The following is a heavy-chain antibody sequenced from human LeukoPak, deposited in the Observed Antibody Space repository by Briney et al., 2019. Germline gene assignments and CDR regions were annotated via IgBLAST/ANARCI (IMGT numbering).Heavy chain of an antibody. J-gene: IGHJ4*02. Sequence: SETLSLTCTVSGGSITSYYWSWIRQPAGKGLEWIGRIYTSGSTNCNPSLTSRVTISVDTSKNQFSLKLSSVTAADTAAYYCARVGSRDGYNYHFDYWGQGTLVTVPS. V-gene: IGHV4-4*07. CDR1: GGSITSYY. CDR2: IYTSGST. D-gene: IGHD5-24*01. CDR3: ARVGSRDGYNYHFDY.